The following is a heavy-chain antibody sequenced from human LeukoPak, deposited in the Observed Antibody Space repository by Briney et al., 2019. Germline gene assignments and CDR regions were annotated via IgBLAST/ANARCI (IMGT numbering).Heavy chain of an antibody. D-gene: IGHD5-12*01. CDR2: IFPGDFET. Sequence: GESLKISCEASGYSFTNYWIGWVRQMPGKGLEWMGIIFPGDFETRYSPSFQGQVTISADKSISTAYLQWSSLKASDTAIYYCARQTSIYAYSEYDPFDYWGQGTLVTVSS. V-gene: IGHV5-51*01. CDR3: ARQTSIYAYSEYDPFDY. CDR1: GYSFTNYW. J-gene: IGHJ4*02.